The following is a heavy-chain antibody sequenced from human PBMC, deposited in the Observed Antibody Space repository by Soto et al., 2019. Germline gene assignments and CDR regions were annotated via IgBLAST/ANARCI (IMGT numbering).Heavy chain of an antibody. V-gene: IGHV4-39*01. Sequence: SETLSLTCTVSGGSISSSSYYWGWIRQPPGKGLEWIGSIYYSGSTYYNPSLKSRVTISVDTSKNQFSLKLSSVTAADTAVYYCARISQDPAHYYYYMDVWGKGTTVTVSS. J-gene: IGHJ6*03. CDR2: IYYSGST. CDR3: ARISQDPAHYYYYMDV. CDR1: GGSISSSSYY.